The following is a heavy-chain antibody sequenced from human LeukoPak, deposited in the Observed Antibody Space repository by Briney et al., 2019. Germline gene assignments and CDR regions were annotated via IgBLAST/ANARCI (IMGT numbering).Heavy chain of an antibody. CDR3: ATGARTILYDTVGTDY. CDR2: VDPEDGET. Sequence: GASVKVSCKASGYTFIDYYMHWVQQAPGEGLEWMGHVDPEDGETKYAEKFQGRVAITADTSTDTAYMELSSLRSEDTAVYYCATGARTILYDTVGTDYWGQGTLVTVSS. J-gene: IGHJ4*02. CDR1: GYTFIDYY. D-gene: IGHD3-22*01. V-gene: IGHV1-69-2*01.